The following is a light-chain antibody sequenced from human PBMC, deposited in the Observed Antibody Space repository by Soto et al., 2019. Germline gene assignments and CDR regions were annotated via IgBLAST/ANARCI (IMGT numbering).Light chain of an antibody. V-gene: IGKV3-20*01. J-gene: IGKJ4*01. CDR2: AAS. CDR1: QSVSSSY. CDR3: QHYGTSPAT. Sequence: EIVLTQSPGTLSLSPGERATLSCRASQSVSSSYLAWYQQKPGQAPRPLIYAASSRATGIPDRCSGSGAGTDLTLTISRLEPEDIAVVYCQHYGTSPATFGGGTTVEIK.